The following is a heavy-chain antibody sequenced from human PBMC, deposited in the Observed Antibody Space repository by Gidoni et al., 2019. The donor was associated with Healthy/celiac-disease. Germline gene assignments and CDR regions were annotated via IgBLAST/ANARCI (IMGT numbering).Heavy chain of an antibody. CDR1: GFTFSGSA. CDR2: IRSKANSYAT. D-gene: IGHD6-13*01. CDR3: TRHPDSSSWYSEYFQH. Sequence: EVQLVESGGGLVQPGGSLKLPCAASGFTFSGSAMHWVRQASGKGLEWVGRIRSKANSYATAYAASVKGRFTISRDDSKNTAYLQMNSLKTEDTAVYYCTRHPDSSSWYSEYFQHWGQGTLVTVSS. J-gene: IGHJ1*01. V-gene: IGHV3-73*02.